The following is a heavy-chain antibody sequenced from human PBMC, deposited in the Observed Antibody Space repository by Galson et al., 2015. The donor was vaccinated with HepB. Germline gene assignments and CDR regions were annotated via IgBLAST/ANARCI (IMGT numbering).Heavy chain of an antibody. Sequence: SLSLSCAASGFIFSNSWMSWVRQAPGKGLEWVAKIKQDGSDKNYMDFVKGRFIISRDNAKKSLYLQMSSLRTEDTAVYYCARGGGFADFWGQGILVTVSS. CDR2: IKQDGSDK. V-gene: IGHV3-7*01. CDR1: GFIFSNSW. CDR3: ARGGGFADF. J-gene: IGHJ4*02. D-gene: IGHD4-23*01.